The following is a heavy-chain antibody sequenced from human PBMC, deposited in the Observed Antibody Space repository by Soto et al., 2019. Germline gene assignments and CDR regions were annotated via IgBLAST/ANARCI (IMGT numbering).Heavy chain of an antibody. J-gene: IGHJ2*01. CDR2: IYSGGST. V-gene: IGHV3-53*01. CDR3: VFFFQAEDGIRDVRSVSAFLLNRSSDL. D-gene: IGHD3-10*02. Sequence: GKKLEWVSVIYSGGSTYYADSVKGRFTISRDNSKNTLYLQMNSLRAEDTAVYYCVFFFQAEDGIRDVRSVSAFLLNRSSDL.